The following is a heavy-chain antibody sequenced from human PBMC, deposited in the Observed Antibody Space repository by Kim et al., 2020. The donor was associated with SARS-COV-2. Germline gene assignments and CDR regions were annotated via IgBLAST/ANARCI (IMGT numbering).Heavy chain of an antibody. J-gene: IGHJ4*02. CDR1: GGSFSDYY. Sequence: SETLSLTCAVYGGSFSDYYWSWIRQPPGKGLEWIGEINHSGSTNYSPSLKSRVIISVDTSKNQFSLRLSTVTAADTAVYYCAILPGYWGQGTRVTVSS. V-gene: IGHV4-34*01. CDR3: AILPGY. CDR2: INHSGST.